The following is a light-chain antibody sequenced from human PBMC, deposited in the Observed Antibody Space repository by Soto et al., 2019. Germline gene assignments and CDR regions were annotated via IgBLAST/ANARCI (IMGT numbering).Light chain of an antibody. Sequence: QSALTQPASVSGSPGQSIAISCTGTSSDVGGYDYVSWYQQQPDKAPKLMIYDVTNRPSGVSNRFSGSKSGNTASLTISGLQAEDEADYYCSSYTSSSTSYVFGTGTKVTVL. J-gene: IGLJ1*01. V-gene: IGLV2-14*03. CDR2: DVT. CDR1: SSDVGGYDY. CDR3: SSYTSSSTSYV.